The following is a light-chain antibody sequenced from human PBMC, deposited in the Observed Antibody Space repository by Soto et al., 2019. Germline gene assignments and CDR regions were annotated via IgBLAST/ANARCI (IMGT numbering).Light chain of an antibody. CDR3: QQYYSTPPLT. CDR1: QSVLYSSNNKNY. J-gene: IGKJ4*01. CDR2: WAS. Sequence: DIVMTQSPDSLAVSLGERATINCKSSQSVLYSSNNKNYLAWYQQKPGQPPKLLIYWASTRESGVPDRFSGSGSGTDFTLTFSSLRAEDVAVYYCQQYYSTPPLTCGGGTKQEIK. V-gene: IGKV4-1*01.